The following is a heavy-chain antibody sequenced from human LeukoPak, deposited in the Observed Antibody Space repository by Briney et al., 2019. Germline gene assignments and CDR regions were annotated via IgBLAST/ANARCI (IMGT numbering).Heavy chain of an antibody. V-gene: IGHV3-23*01. CDR3: AKSRVGYDY. J-gene: IGHJ4*02. Sequence: GGSLRLSCAASGFTFSSYAMSWVRQAPGKGLEWVSVISGSGGDTDYADSVKGRFTISRDNSKNTLYLQMNSLRAEDTAIYYCAKSRVGYDYWGQGTLVTFSS. CDR2: ISGSGGDT. D-gene: IGHD5-12*01. CDR1: GFTFSSYA.